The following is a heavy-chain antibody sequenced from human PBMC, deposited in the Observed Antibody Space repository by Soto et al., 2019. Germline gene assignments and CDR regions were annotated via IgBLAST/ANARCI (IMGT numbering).Heavy chain of an antibody. J-gene: IGHJ6*02. V-gene: IGHV1-46*01. CDR1: GYTFTSYY. D-gene: IGHD5-18*01. CDR2: INPSGGST. Sequence: ASVKVSCKASGYTFTSYYMHWVRQAPGQGLEWMGIINPSGGSTSYAQKFQGRVTMTRDTSTSTVYMELSSLRSEDTAVYYCARWAYSYGYKVSLYGMDVCGQGTTVTV. CDR3: ARWAYSYGYKVSLYGMDV.